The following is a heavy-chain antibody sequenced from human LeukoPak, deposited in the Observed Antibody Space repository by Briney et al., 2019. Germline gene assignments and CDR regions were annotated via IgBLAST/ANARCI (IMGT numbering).Heavy chain of an antibody. Sequence: PGGSLRLSCAASGFIVSSNYMTWVRQAPGKGLEWVSVIYSGGSTYYADSVKGRFTISRDTSKNTLYLQMHTLRAEDTAVYYCASPYDSNAFDIWGQGTMVTVSS. V-gene: IGHV3-66*01. CDR3: ASPYDSNAFDI. D-gene: IGHD3-22*01. J-gene: IGHJ3*02. CDR2: IYSGGST. CDR1: GFIVSSNY.